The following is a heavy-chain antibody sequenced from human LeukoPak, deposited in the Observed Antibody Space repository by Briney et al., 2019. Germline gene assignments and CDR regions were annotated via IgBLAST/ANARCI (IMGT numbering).Heavy chain of an antibody. J-gene: IGHJ4*02. Sequence: PGGSLRLSCAASGFTVSSNHMSWVRQAPGKGLEWVSVIYSGGSTYYADSVKGRFTISRDNSKNTLYPQMNSLRAEDTAVYYCARDRYSGREVWGQGTLVTVSS. CDR2: IYSGGST. CDR3: ARDRYSGREV. D-gene: IGHD1-26*01. V-gene: IGHV3-66*01. CDR1: GFTVSSNH.